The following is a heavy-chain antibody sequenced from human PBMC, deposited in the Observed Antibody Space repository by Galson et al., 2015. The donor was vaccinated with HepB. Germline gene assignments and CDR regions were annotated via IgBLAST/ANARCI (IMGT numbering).Heavy chain of an antibody. CDR3: AKASRGDYGSF. V-gene: IGHV3-23*01. J-gene: IGHJ4*01. Sequence: SLRLSCAASGFTLRNYHMSWVRQAPGKGLEWVSASGRGGDTYYADSVRGRFTISRDNSKNTLYLEMNSLRVEDTAAYYCAKASRGDYGSFWGHGTLVTVSS. CDR1: GFTLRNYH. D-gene: IGHD4-17*01. CDR2: SGRGGDT.